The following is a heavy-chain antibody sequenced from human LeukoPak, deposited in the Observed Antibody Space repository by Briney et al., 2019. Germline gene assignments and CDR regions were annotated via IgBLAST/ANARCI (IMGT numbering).Heavy chain of an antibody. CDR3: ARDGRPVYCSSTSCYTHYYMDV. Sequence: GPPVKVSSKPSGSTFTSYDINWVRQAPGQGLEWMGWINPNSGGTNYAQKFQGRVTMTRDTSISTAYMELSRLRSDDTAVYYCARDGRPVYCSSTSCYTHYYMDVWGKGTTVTVSS. D-gene: IGHD2-2*02. V-gene: IGHV1-2*02. CDR1: GSTFTSYD. CDR2: INPNSGGT. J-gene: IGHJ6*03.